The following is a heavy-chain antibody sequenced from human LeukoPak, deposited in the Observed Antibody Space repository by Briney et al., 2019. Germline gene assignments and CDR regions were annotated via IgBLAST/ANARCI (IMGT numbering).Heavy chain of an antibody. Sequence: ASVKVSCKASGYTFSTYSIHWVRQAPGQGLEWMGIINPSGGSTSYPQKFQGRVTMTRDMSTSTVYMELSSLRSEDTAVYYCARDRSTTSDYYYYMDVWGKGTTVTVSS. V-gene: IGHV1-46*01. CDR2: INPSGGST. J-gene: IGHJ6*03. CDR3: ARDRSTTSDYYYYMDV. CDR1: GYTFSTYS. D-gene: IGHD1-1*01.